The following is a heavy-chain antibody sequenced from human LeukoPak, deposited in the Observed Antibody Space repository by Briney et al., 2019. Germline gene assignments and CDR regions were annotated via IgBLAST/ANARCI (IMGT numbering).Heavy chain of an antibody. Sequence: GGSLRLSCAASGFTFGSYWMSWVRQAPGKGLEWVANIKQDGSEKYYADSVKGRFTISRDNSKNTLYLQMNSLRAEDTAVYYCAKDVAGWFDPWGQGTLVTVSS. CDR3: AKDVAGWFDP. CDR2: IKQDGSEK. V-gene: IGHV3-7*01. J-gene: IGHJ5*02. CDR1: GFTFGSYW.